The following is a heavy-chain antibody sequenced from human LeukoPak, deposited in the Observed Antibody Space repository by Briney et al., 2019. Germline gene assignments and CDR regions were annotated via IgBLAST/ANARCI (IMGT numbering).Heavy chain of an antibody. CDR2: ISGSGGST. J-gene: IGHJ4*02. CDR3: AKENGYNYYFDY. V-gene: IGHV3-23*01. D-gene: IGHD5-24*01. Sequence: PGGSLRLSCAASVFTLSTYAMGWVREAPGKGLECVSAISGSGGSTNYADSVKGRFTISRDNSKNTLYLQMNSLRAEDTAVYYCAKENGYNYYFDYWGQGTLVTVSS. CDR1: VFTLSTYA.